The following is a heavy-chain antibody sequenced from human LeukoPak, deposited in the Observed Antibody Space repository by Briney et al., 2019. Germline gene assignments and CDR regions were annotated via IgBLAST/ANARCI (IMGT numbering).Heavy chain of an antibody. V-gene: IGHV4-4*07. CDR3: ARSYGYSSGWYGAYYFDY. CDR1: GGSISSYY. D-gene: IGHD6-19*01. Sequence: SETLSLTCTVSGGSISSYYWSWIRQPAGNGLESIMYISTSGSTNYNPSLKSRVTLLVDTSKNQFFLSLSSVTAADTAVYYCARSYGYSSGWYGAYYFDYWGQGTLVT. CDR2: ISTSGST. J-gene: IGHJ4*02.